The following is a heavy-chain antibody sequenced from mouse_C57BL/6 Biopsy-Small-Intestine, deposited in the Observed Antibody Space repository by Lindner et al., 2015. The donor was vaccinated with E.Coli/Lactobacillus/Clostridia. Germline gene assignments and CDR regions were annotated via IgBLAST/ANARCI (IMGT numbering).Heavy chain of an antibody. CDR1: GFTFSSYG. J-gene: IGHJ4*01. V-gene: IGHV5-6*01. Sequence: VQLQESGEDLVKPGGSLKLSCAASGFTFSSYGMSWVRQTPDKRLEWVATVSSGGSYTYYPDSVKGRFTISRDNAKNTLYLQMSSLKSEDTAMYYCARQRDYAMDYWGQGTSVTVSS. CDR2: VSSGGSYT. CDR3: ARQRDYAMDY.